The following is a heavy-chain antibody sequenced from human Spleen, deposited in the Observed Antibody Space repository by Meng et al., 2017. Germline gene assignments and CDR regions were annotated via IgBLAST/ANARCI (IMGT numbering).Heavy chain of an antibody. Sequence: GESLKISCAASGFTFSSSWMHWVRQAPGKGLVWVSRINSDGSSTSYADSVKGRFTISRDNAKNTLYLQMNSLGAEDTAVYSCARDTGSGRPYYDYWGQGSRVTVSS. V-gene: IGHV3-74*01. D-gene: IGHD1-14*01. CDR1: GFTFSSSW. CDR3: ARDTGSGRPYYDY. CDR2: INSDGSST. J-gene: IGHJ4*02.